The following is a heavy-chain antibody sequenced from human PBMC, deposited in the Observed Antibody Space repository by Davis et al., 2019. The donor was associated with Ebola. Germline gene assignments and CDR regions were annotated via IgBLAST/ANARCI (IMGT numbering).Heavy chain of an antibody. V-gene: IGHV3-20*01. Sequence: GGSLRPSCAASGFTFDDFAMAWVRQSPGKGLEWVSGINWNGGSTGYADSVKGRFTISRDNARNLVYVQMNSLRAEDTALYHCTRVNAVTGYSRFDSWGQGTLVTVSS. CDR3: TRVNAVTGYSRFDS. D-gene: IGHD3-9*01. CDR2: INWNGGST. J-gene: IGHJ5*01. CDR1: GFTFDDFA.